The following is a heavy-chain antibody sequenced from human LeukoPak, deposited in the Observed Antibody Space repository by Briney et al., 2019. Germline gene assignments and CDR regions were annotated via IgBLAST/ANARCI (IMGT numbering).Heavy chain of an antibody. Sequence: GGSLRLSCVTSGFTFSNYAMHWVRQAPGKGLEWVAVISYDGVNEYYADYLKGRFTISRDSSGNTLYLQMNSLRIDDTAVYYCVKASSGSYWGGYFDYWGQGALVTVSS. V-gene: IGHV3-30*18. J-gene: IGHJ4*02. CDR3: VKASSGSYWGGYFDY. CDR2: ISYDGVNE. D-gene: IGHD1-26*01. CDR1: GFTFSNYA.